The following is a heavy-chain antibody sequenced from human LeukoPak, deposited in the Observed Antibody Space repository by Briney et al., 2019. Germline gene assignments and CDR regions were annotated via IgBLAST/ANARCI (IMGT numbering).Heavy chain of an antibody. D-gene: IGHD6-13*01. Sequence: TPSETLSLTCTVSGGSISSGSYYWSWIRQPAGKGLEWIGRIYTSGSTNYNPSLKSRVTISVDTSKNQFSLKLSSVTAADTAVYYCASGPSAALDYWGQGTLVTVSS. CDR3: ASGPSAALDY. V-gene: IGHV4-61*02. J-gene: IGHJ4*02. CDR1: GGSISSGSYY. CDR2: IYTSGST.